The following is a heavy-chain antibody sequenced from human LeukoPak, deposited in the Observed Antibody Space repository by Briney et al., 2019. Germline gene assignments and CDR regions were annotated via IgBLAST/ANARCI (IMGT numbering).Heavy chain of an antibody. CDR3: ARRTASDF. V-gene: IGHV3-48*03. CDR2: ITGSGDTI. CDR1: AITFSTYE. D-gene: IGHD2-21*02. J-gene: IGHJ4*02. Sequence: GGSLRLSCAASAITFSTYEMNWVRQAPGKGLEWVSYITGSGDTINYADSVKGRFTISRDNAANSLYLQMNSLRAEDTAVYYCARRTASDFWGRGTLVIVSS.